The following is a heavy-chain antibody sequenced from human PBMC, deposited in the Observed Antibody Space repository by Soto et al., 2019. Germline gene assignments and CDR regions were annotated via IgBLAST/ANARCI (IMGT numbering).Heavy chain of an antibody. CDR2: INPNSGGT. CDR3: ARVMLGSGMVPRDYYYYGMDV. Sequence: ASVEVSCKXSGYTFTGYYMHWVRQAPGQGLEWMGWINPNSGGTNYAQKFQGRVTMTRDTSISTAYMELSRLRSDDTAVYYCARVMLGSGMVPRDYYYYGMDVWGQGTTVTVSS. CDR1: GYTFTGYY. D-gene: IGHD2-15*01. V-gene: IGHV1-2*02. J-gene: IGHJ6*02.